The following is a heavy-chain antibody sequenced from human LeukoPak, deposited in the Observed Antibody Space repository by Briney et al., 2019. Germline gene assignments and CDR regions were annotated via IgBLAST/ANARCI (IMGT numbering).Heavy chain of an antibody. J-gene: IGHJ5*02. CDR3: ARLAIFGVLPSNWLDP. Sequence: SETLSLTCTVSGYSISSGYYWGWIRQPPGKGLEWIGSIYHSGSTYYNPSLKSRVTISVDTSKNQFSLKLSSVTAADTAVYYCARLAIFGVLPSNWLDPWGQGTLVTVSS. CDR1: GYSISSGYY. V-gene: IGHV4-38-2*02. D-gene: IGHD3-3*01. CDR2: IYHSGST.